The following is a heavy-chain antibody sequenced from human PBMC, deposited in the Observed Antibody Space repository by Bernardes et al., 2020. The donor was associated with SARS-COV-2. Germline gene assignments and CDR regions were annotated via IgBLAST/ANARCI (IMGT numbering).Heavy chain of an antibody. Sequence: YWIGWVLQMPGKGLEWMGIIYPGDSDTKYSPSFQGRVTISADKSVNTAYLQWSSLKASDTAIYYCARRRYGDFGVDVWGQGTTVTVSS. V-gene: IGHV5-51*01. D-gene: IGHD4-17*01. J-gene: IGHJ6*02. CDR2: IYPGDSDT. CDR3: ARRRYGDFGVDV. CDR1: YW.